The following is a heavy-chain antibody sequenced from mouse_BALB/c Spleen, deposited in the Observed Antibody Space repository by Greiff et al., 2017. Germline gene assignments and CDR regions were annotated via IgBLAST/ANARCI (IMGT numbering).Heavy chain of an antibody. Sequence: EVQLQQSGAELVKPGASVKLSCTASGFNIKDTYMHWVKQRPEQGLEWIGRIDPANGNTKYDPKFQGKATITADTSSNTAYLQLSSLTSEDTAVYYCARNDGGYDYYFDYWGQGTTLTVSA. D-gene: IGHD2-2*01. CDR2: IDPANGNT. V-gene: IGHV14-3*02. J-gene: IGHJ2*01. CDR3: ARNDGGYDYYFDY. CDR1: GFNIKDTY.